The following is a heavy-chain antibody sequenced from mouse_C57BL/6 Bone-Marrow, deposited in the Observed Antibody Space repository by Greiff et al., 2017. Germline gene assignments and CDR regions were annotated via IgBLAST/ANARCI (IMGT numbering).Heavy chain of an antibody. D-gene: IGHD2-14*01. CDR2: IDPSDSYT. Sequence: QVQLQQPGAELVMPGASVKLSCKASGYTFTSYWMHWVKQRPGQGLEWIGEIDPSDSYTNYNQKFKGKSTLTVDKLSSTAYMQLSSLTSEDSAVYYCAGEVPSYFDVWGAGTTVTVSS. CDR3: AGEVPSYFDV. J-gene: IGHJ1*01. V-gene: IGHV1-69*01. CDR1: GYTFTSYW.